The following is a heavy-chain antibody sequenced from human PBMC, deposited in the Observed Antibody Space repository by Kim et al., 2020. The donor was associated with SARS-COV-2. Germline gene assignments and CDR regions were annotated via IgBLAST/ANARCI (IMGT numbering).Heavy chain of an antibody. V-gene: IGHV1-2*02. CDR1: GYTFSGYY. CDR2: INPNSGGT. Sequence: ASVNVSCEASGYTFSGYYMHWVRQAPGQGLEWMGWINPNSGGTHYAPKFQGRITMTRDTPISTAYMDLSRLTSDDTAVYYCASFSYTDSPRWGQGTLVSVSS. D-gene: IGHD3-16*01. CDR3: ASFSYTDSPR. J-gene: IGHJ4*02.